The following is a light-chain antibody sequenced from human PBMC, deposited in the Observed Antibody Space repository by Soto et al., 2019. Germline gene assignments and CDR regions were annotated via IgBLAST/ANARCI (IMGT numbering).Light chain of an antibody. V-gene: IGKV1-39*01. CDR1: ESIARH. CDR3: QQTYSTLSIT. J-gene: IGKJ5*01. Sequence: DIQMTQSLSSLSASVGDRVTITCRASESIARHLNWYQQRPGKAPKLLIYAASTLQNGVPSRFRGGGSGTDFTLTIINLQPEDFATYYCQQTYSTLSITFGQGTRPEIK. CDR2: AAS.